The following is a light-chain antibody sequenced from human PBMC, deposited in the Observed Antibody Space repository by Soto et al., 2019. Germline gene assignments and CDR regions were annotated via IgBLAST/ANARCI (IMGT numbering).Light chain of an antibody. Sequence: DIQMTQSPSTLSASIGDRVTITCRASQTINNWLAWYQQKPGKAPNLLIYHASNLETGVSPRFSGSAYGTECTLTISSLQPDDFATSYCQHYYSYPWTFGQGTKVEIK. J-gene: IGKJ1*01. CDR3: QHYYSYPWT. CDR2: HAS. CDR1: QTINNW. V-gene: IGKV1-5*01.